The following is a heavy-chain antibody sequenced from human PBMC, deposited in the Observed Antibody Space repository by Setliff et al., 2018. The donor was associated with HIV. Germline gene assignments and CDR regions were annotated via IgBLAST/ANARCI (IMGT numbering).Heavy chain of an antibody. D-gene: IGHD2-8*02. V-gene: IGHV4-4*02. CDR3: TRIPGREQPMFYFDN. CDR2: ICHGGHT. CDR1: GGSITSNDW. J-gene: IGHJ5*02. Sequence: PSETLSLTCAVSGGSITSNDWWNWVRQPPGKALEWIGQICHGGHTNYNTSLRSRVTISMDTSKNQISLNLMSVTAADAAVYYCTRIPGREQPMFYFDNWGQGALVTVSS.